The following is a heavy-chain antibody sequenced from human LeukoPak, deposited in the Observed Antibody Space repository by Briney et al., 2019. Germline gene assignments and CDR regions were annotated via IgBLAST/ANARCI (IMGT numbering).Heavy chain of an antibody. CDR1: GFTFGTYA. Sequence: GGSLRLSCAASGFTFGTYAMSWVRQAPGKGLEWFSTVTADSTYYADSVKGRFTISRDNSKNTLYLQMNSLRAEDTAVYYCAKGATGYCSSTSCLYYFDYWGQGTLVTVSS. CDR2: VTADST. D-gene: IGHD2-2*01. CDR3: AKGATGYCSSTSCLYYFDY. V-gene: IGHV3-23*01. J-gene: IGHJ4*02.